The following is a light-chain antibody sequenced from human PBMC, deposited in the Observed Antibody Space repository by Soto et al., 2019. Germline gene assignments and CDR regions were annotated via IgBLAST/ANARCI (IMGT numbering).Light chain of an antibody. CDR1: SSNIGSNF. CDR3: AAWDDRQSGVV. V-gene: IGLV1-47*01. J-gene: IGLJ2*01. CDR2: RND. Sequence: QSVLTQPPSASGTPGQRVTISCSGDSSNIGSNFVYWYQQLPGTAPKLLIYRNDQRPSGVSDRFSGSRPGTSASLAIGGLRSEDEGEYYWAAWDDRQSGVVFGGGTKVTVL.